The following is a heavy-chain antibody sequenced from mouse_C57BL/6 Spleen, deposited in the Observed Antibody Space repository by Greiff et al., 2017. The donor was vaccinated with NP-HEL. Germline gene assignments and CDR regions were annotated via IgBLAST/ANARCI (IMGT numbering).Heavy chain of an antibody. V-gene: IGHV2-9-1*01. D-gene: IGHD4-1*01. J-gene: IGHJ2*01. CDR3: ARKGDWAFDY. CDR1: GFSLTSYA. Sequence: QVQLQQSGPGLVAPSQSLSITCTVSGFSLTSYAISWVRQPPGKGLAWLGVIWTGGGTHYNSALKSRLSISKDNSKSQVFLKMNSLQTDDTARYYCARKGDWAFDYWGQGTTLTVSS. CDR2: IWTGGGT.